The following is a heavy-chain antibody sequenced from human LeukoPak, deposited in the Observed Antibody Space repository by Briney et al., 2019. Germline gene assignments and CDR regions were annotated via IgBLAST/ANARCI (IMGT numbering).Heavy chain of an antibody. Sequence: PSETLSLTCTVSGYSISSGYYWGWIRQPAGKGLEWIGRIYTSGSTNYNPSLKSRVTISVDTSKNQFSLKLSSVTAADTAVYYCARVQGSGSYYNPHFDYWGQGTLVTVSS. CDR2: IYTSGST. CDR1: GYSISSGYY. V-gene: IGHV4-61*02. J-gene: IGHJ4*02. D-gene: IGHD3-10*01. CDR3: ARVQGSGSYYNPHFDY.